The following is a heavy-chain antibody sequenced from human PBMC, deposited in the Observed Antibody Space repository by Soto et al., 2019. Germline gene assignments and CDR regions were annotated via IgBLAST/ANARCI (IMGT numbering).Heavy chain of an antibody. V-gene: IGHV1-18*01. CDR3: ARGRYGDY. D-gene: IGHD1-1*01. Sequence: QVHLVQSGAEVKKPGASVKVSCKGSGYTFTTYGITWVRQAPGQGLEWMGWISAHNGNTNYAQKLQGRVPVTRDTSTSPAYMELWSLRSDDTAVYYCARGRYGDYWGQGALVTVSS. CDR1: GYTFTTYG. J-gene: IGHJ4*02. CDR2: ISAHNGNT.